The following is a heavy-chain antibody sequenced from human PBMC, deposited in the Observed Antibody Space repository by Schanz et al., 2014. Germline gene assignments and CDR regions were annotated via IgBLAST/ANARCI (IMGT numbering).Heavy chain of an antibody. J-gene: IGHJ4*02. D-gene: IGHD3-10*01. CDR3: AKELSITLLRGVPDY. CDR1: GFTFSSYG. CDR2: IWYDGSNK. Sequence: QVQLVESGGGVVQPGRSLRLSCAASGFTFSSYGMHWVRQAPGKGLEWVAIIWYDGSNKYYADSVKGRFTVSRDNSKSTLYLQMNSLRDEDTAVYYCAKELSITLLRGVPDYWGQGTLVTVSS. V-gene: IGHV3-33*06.